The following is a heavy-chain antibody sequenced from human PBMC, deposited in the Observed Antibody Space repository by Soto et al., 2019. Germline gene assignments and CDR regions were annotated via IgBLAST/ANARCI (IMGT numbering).Heavy chain of an antibody. CDR1: EFTFSSYA. Sequence: GGALRLSCAASEFTFSSYAMHWVRQAPGKGLEWVAVISYDGSNKYYADSVKGRFTISRDNSKNTLYLQMNSLRAEDTAVYYCARYPMGVAATRYYYYYYGIDVWGQGTTVTASS. CDR2: ISYDGSNK. D-gene: IGHD2-15*01. CDR3: ARYPMGVAATRYYYYYYGIDV. J-gene: IGHJ6*02. V-gene: IGHV3-30-3*01.